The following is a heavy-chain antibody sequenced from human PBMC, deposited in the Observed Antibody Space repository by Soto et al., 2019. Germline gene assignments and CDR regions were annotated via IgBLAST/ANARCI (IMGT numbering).Heavy chain of an antibody. Sequence: EVQLLESGGGLVQPGVSLRPSCAASGFTFADFAVTWVRQAPGKRLEGISTIAASGISTYYADSVKARFTISRENSKKMLFLQIKSLSADDTAVYYCASLAILYQRTAMSDYRGQGTLVTVYS. CDR1: GFTFADFA. D-gene: IGHD5-18*01. J-gene: IGHJ4*02. CDR3: ASLAILYQRTAMSDY. V-gene: IGHV3-23*01. CDR2: IAASGIST.